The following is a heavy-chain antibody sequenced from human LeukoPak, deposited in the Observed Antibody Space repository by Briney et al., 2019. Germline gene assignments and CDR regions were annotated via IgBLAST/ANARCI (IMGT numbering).Heavy chain of an antibody. D-gene: IGHD2-15*01. CDR3: ARDGVTGGSCLDY. CDR2: ISASGGST. V-gene: IGHV3-23*01. Sequence: GGSLRLSCAGSGFTFSNYFLTWVRQAPGKGLEWVSAISASGGSTYYADSVKGRFTISRDNAKNSLYLQMNSLRAEDTAVYYCARDGVTGGSCLDYWGQGTLVTVSS. CDR1: GFTFSNYF. J-gene: IGHJ4*02.